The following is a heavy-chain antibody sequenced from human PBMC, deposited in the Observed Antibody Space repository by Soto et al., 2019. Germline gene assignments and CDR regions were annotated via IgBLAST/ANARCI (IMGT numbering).Heavy chain of an antibody. CDR3: ARVYSSSFSVFYYGMDV. D-gene: IGHD6-6*01. J-gene: IGHJ6*02. Sequence: SETLSLTCTVSGGSISSYYWSWIRQPPGKGLEWIGYIYYSGSTNYNPSLESRVTISVDTSKNQFSLKLSSVTAADTAVYYCARVYSSSFSVFYYGMDVWGQGTTVTVSS. CDR2: IYYSGST. V-gene: IGHV4-59*01. CDR1: GGSISSYY.